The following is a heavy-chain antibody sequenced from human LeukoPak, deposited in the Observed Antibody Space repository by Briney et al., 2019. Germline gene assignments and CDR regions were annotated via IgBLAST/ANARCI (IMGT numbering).Heavy chain of an antibody. CDR3: ARDADGGSFDN. Sequence: GGSLRLSCAASGFTFSSYDMHWVRQATGKGLEWVSAIGTAGDTYYPGSVKGRFTISRENAKNSLYLQMNSLRADDTAVYYCARDADGGSFDNWGQGTLVSVSS. D-gene: IGHD2-15*01. J-gene: IGHJ4*02. CDR2: IGTAGDT. CDR1: GFTFSSYD. V-gene: IGHV3-13*04.